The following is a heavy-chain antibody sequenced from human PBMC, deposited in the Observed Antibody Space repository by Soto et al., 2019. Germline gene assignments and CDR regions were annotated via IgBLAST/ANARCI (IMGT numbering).Heavy chain of an antibody. V-gene: IGHV3-7*01. CDR2: IKQDGSEK. CDR3: ARENIVVVVAATFDY. Sequence: GSLRLSCAASVFTFSSYWMSWVRQAPGKGLEWVANIKQDGSEKYYVDSVKGRFTISRDNAKNSLYLQMNSLRAEDTAVYYCARENIVVVVAATFDYWGQGTLVTVSS. D-gene: IGHD2-15*01. J-gene: IGHJ4*02. CDR1: VFTFSSYW.